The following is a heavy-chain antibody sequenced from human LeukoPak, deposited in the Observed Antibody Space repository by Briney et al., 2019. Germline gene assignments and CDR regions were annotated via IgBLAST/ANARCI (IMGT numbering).Heavy chain of an antibody. Sequence: PSETLSLTCTVSGGSTSSGSYYWSWIRQPAGKGLEWIGRIYTSGSTNYNPSLKSRVTISVDTSKNQFSLKLSSVTAADTAVYYCATYGDYVAFDIWGQGTMVTVSS. CDR1: GGSTSSGSYY. V-gene: IGHV4-61*02. D-gene: IGHD4-17*01. CDR3: ATYGDYVAFDI. J-gene: IGHJ3*02. CDR2: IYTSGST.